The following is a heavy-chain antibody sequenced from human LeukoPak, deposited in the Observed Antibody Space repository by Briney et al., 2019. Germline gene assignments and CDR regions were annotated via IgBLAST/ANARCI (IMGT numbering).Heavy chain of an antibody. Sequence: GRSLRLSCAAPGFTFNSYAMSWVRQAPGKGLEWVSSISGTGGSTYYADSVKGRFTISRDNSKNTLYLQMNSLRAEDTAVYYCARLLRAFDIWGQGTMVTVSS. CDR1: GFTFNSYA. CDR2: ISGTGGST. V-gene: IGHV3-23*01. J-gene: IGHJ3*02. CDR3: ARLLRAFDI. D-gene: IGHD2-21*02.